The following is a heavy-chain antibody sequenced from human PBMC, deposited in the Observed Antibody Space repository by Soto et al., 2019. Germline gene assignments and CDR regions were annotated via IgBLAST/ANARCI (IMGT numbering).Heavy chain of an antibody. V-gene: IGHV4-59*01. D-gene: IGHD4-17*01. CDR2: IYYSGST. CDR1: GGSISGYY. J-gene: IGHJ4*02. CDR3: ARGRDYGGIYFDY. Sequence: SETLSLTCTVSGGSISGYYWSWVRQPPGKGLEWIGYIYYSGSTNYNPSLKSRVTISVDTSKNQFSLKLSSVTAADTAVYYCARGRDYGGIYFDYWGQGTLVTVSS.